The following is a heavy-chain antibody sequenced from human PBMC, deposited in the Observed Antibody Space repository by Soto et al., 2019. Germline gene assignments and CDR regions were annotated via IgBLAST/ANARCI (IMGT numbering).Heavy chain of an antibody. CDR3: ARARNGYDWYYYYYGMDV. V-gene: IGHV1-69*01. CDR2: IIPIFGTA. J-gene: IGHJ6*02. CDR1: GGTFSSYA. Sequence: QVQLVQSGAEVKKPGSSVKVSCKASGGTFSSYAISWVRQAPGQGLEWMGGIIPIFGTANYAQKFQGRVTITADEATSTAYMELSSLRSEDTAVYYCARARNGYDWYYYYYGMDVWGQGTTVTVSS. D-gene: IGHD5-12*01.